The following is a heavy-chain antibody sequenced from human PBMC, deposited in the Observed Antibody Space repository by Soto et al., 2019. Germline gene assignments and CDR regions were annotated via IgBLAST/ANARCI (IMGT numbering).Heavy chain of an antibody. CDR2: TSYDGSDK. J-gene: IGHJ1*01. CDR1: GFTFRSYV. CDR3: ARWGTTGGLDV. V-gene: IGHV3-30*19. D-gene: IGHD3-16*01. Sequence: QVQLVESGGGVVQPGTSLRVSCVGSGFTFRSYVIHWVRQAPGKGLEWVALTSYDGSDKYYGNSVRGRFTISRDNSRNTVDLQMDSLRREDTALYYCARWGTTGGLDVWGQGTLVSVS.